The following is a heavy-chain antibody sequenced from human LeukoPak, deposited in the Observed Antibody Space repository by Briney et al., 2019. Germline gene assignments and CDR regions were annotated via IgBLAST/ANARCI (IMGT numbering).Heavy chain of an antibody. CDR1: GYTLTELS. CDR2: FDPEDGET. Sequence: ASVKVSCKVSGYTLTELSMHWVRQAPGKGLEWMGGFDPEDGETIYAQKFQGRVTMTEDTSTDTAYMELSSLRSEDTAVYYCATDPPLYGSGSCVYWGQGTLVTVSS. J-gene: IGHJ4*02. V-gene: IGHV1-24*01. D-gene: IGHD3-10*01. CDR3: ATDPPLYGSGSCVY.